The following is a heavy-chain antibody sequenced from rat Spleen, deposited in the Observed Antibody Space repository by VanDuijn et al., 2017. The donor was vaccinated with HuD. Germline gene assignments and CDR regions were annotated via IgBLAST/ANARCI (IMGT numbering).Heavy chain of an antibody. Sequence: EVQLVESGGGLVQPGRSLKLSCVASGFTLNDYWMTWIRQAPGKGLEWIASITNIAGGTYYADSVKGRFTISRDDAKSTLYLQMGSLRSEDTATYYCTTYSDYATSPFAYWGRGALVTVSS. CDR2: ITNIAGGT. CDR3: TTYSDYATSPFAY. J-gene: IGHJ3*01. D-gene: IGHD1-6*01. CDR1: GFTLNDYW. V-gene: IGHV5-31*01.